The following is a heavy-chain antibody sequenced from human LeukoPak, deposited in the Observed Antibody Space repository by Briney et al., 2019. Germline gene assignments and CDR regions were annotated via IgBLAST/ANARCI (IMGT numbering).Heavy chain of an antibody. Sequence: GASVKVSCKASGYTFTSYYMHWVRQAPGQGLEWMGIINPSGGSTSYAQKFQGRVTMTRDTSTSSVYMELSSLRSEDTAVYYCVRVGQLVQVDYWGQGTLVTVSS. CDR3: VRVGQLVQVDY. V-gene: IGHV1-46*03. CDR1: GYTFTSYY. J-gene: IGHJ4*02. CDR2: INPSGGST. D-gene: IGHD6-13*01.